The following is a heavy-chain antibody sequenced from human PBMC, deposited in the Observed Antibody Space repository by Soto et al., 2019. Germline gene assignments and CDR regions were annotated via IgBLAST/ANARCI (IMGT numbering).Heavy chain of an antibody. J-gene: IGHJ3*02. CDR2: ISYDGSNK. D-gene: IGHD1-26*01. CDR1: GFTFSSYA. CDR3: ARDPGGSYYSAFDI. Sequence: GGSLRLSCAASGFTFSSYAMHWVRQAPGKGLEWVAVISYDGSNKYYADSVKGRFTISRDNSKNTLYLQMNSLGAEDTAVYYCARDPGGSYYSAFDIWGQGTMVTVSS. V-gene: IGHV3-30-3*01.